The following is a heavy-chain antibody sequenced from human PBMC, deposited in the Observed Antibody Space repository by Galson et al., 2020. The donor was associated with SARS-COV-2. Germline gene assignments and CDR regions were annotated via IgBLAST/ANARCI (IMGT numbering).Heavy chain of an antibody. CDR3: ARGGEWELPYYLGY. D-gene: IGHD1-26*01. CDR1: GFTFSNYV. J-gene: IGHJ4*02. V-gene: IGHV3-30*04. Sequence: GESLKISCAASGFTFSNYVMHLVRQAPDKGPEWVAVISSDGSTSYYADSLKGRFTISRNNSKSTLYLQMNSLRAEDTAVYYCARGGEWELPYYLGYWGQGTLVSVSS. CDR2: ISSDGSTS.